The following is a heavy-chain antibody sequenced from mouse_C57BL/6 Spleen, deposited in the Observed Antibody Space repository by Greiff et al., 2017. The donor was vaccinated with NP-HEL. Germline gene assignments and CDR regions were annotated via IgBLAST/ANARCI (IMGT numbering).Heavy chain of an antibody. CDR1: GYTFTEYT. J-gene: IGHJ3*01. D-gene: IGHD2-1*01. CDR3: ARHEDGGWDGNYVWFAY. V-gene: IGHV1-62-2*01. CDR2: FYPGSGSI. Sequence: VQLQQSGAELVKPGASVKLSCKASGYTFTEYTIRWVKQRSGQGLEWIGWFYPGSGSIKYNEKFKDKATLTADKSSSTVYMELSRLTSEDSAVYFCARHEDGGWDGNYVWFAYWGQGTLVTVSA.